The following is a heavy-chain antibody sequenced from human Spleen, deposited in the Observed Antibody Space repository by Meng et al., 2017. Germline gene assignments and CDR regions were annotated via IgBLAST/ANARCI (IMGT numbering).Heavy chain of an antibody. V-gene: IGHV1-2*06. CDR3: ARDEDISAAGKLFGDY. D-gene: IGHD6-13*01. Sequence: QVQLGQAGAEGKKPGSSVKVSCKASGYTFPDYCLHWVRRAPGQGLEWMGRINPKSGDTHYAQRFQGRVTMTGDTSISTAYMELSGLRSDDTAMYYCARDEDISAAGKLFGDYWGQGTLVTVSS. J-gene: IGHJ4*02. CDR2: INPKSGDT. CDR1: GYTFPDYC.